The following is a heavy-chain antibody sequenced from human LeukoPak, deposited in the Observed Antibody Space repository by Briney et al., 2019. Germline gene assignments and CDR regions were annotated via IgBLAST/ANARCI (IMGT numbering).Heavy chain of an antibody. Sequence: SETLSLTCTVSGVSISSYYWSWIRQPPGKGLEWIGYIYYSGSTNYNPSLKSRVTISVETPKNQFSLKLSSVTAADTAVYYCARDGGMVRGVIAPSNWFDPWGQGTLVTVSS. CDR2: IYYSGST. D-gene: IGHD3-10*01. CDR1: GVSISSYY. CDR3: ARDGGMVRGVIAPSNWFDP. J-gene: IGHJ5*02. V-gene: IGHV4-59*01.